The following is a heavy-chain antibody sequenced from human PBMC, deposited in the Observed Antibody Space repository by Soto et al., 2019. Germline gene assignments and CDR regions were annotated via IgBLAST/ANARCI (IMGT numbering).Heavy chain of an antibody. CDR1: GGTFNSFG. D-gene: IGHD7-27*01. Sequence: QVHVVQSGAEVKKPGSSVKVTCKAFGGTFNSFGINWVRQAPGQGLEWMGGIIPVFGTTKYAQKFRDRVTLVRDGSTSTSYMELSSLTSDDTAVYYCAIEVWGRGGYYLDSWGQGTLVTVSS. CDR2: IIPVFGTT. V-gene: IGHV1-69*01. CDR3: AIEVWGRGGYYLDS. J-gene: IGHJ4*02.